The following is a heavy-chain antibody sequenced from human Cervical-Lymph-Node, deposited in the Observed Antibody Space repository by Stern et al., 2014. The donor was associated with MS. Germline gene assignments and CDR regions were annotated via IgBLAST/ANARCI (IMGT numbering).Heavy chain of an antibody. J-gene: IGHJ1*01. Sequence: VQLVESGGGVVQPGRSLRLSCAASGFTFSSSGMHWVRQAPGKGLEWLAIILHDGSNRYYEDSVKGRFTISRDNSTNTLYLQLNSLRAEDTAVYYCAREGGNTAEYFQHWGQGTLVTVSS. D-gene: IGHD4-23*01. CDR2: ILHDGSNR. CDR1: GFTFSSSG. V-gene: IGHV3-33*01. CDR3: AREGGNTAEYFQH.